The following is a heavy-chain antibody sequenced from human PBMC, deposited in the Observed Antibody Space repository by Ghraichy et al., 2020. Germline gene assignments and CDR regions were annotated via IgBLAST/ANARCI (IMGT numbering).Heavy chain of an antibody. V-gene: IGHV3-23*01. CDR2: ISGSGGTT. D-gene: IGHD2-21*02. Sequence: GGSLRLSCAASGFTFSTYAMSWVRQAPGKGLEWVSGISGSGGTTYYADSVKGRFTISRDDSKNTLYLKMNSLRAEDTAVYFCARNLLAYCGGDCRYSQYYFDFWGQGTLVTVSS. J-gene: IGHJ4*02. CDR1: GFTFSTYA. CDR3: ARNLLAYCGGDCRYSQYYFDF.